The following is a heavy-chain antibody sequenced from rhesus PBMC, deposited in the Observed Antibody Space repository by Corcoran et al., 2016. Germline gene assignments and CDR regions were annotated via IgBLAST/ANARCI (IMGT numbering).Heavy chain of an antibody. Sequence: QVQLQESGPGLVKPSETLSLTCAVSGGSVSSSNWWSWIRQPPGKGLEWIGYISGSSGSTYYNPSLKSRVTISTDTSKNQFSLKLSSVTAADTAVYYCARGGGGWSLDYWGQGVLVTVSS. CDR3: ARGGGGWSLDY. V-gene: IGHV4-65*01. D-gene: IGHD6-37*01. CDR1: GGSVSSSNW. J-gene: IGHJ4*01. CDR2: ISGSSGST.